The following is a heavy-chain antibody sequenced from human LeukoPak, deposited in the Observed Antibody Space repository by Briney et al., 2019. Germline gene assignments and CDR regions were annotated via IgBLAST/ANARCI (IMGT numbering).Heavy chain of an antibody. J-gene: IGHJ6*04. CDR1: GGTFSSYA. CDR3: ARDTVVPAAPGYFDYYGMDV. CDR2: IIPVFGTA. V-gene: IGHV1-69*06. Sequence: SVKVSCKASGGTFSSYAISWVRQAPGQGLEWMGGIIPVFGTANYAQKFQGRVTITADKSTSTAYMELSSLRSEDTAVYYCARDTVVPAAPGYFDYYGMDVWGKGTTVTVSS. D-gene: IGHD2-2*01.